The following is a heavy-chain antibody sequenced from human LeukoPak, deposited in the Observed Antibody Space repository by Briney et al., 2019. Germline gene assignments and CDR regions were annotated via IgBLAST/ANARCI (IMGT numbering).Heavy chain of an antibody. CDR1: GFTVSSNY. V-gene: IGHV3-48*02. CDR2: ISSSSSTI. CDR3: ARGPRYSYGTDFDY. D-gene: IGHD5-18*01. Sequence: GGSLRLSCAASGFTVSSNYMSWVRQAPGKGLEWVSYISSSSSTIYYADSVKGRFTISRDNAKNSLYLQMNSLRDEDTAVYYCARGPRYSYGTDFDYWGQGTLVTVSS. J-gene: IGHJ4*02.